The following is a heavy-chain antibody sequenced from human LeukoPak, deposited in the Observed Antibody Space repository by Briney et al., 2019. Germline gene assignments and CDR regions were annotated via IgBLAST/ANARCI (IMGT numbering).Heavy chain of an antibody. CDR2: ISSSGSTI. D-gene: IGHD2-21*01. V-gene: IGHV3-11*01. CDR3: ARVVVGGDFYFDY. Sequence: GGSLRLSCAASGFTFSDYYMSWIRQAPGKGLEWVSYISSSGSTIYYADSVKGRLTISRDNAKNSLYLQMNSLRAEDTAVYYCARVVVGGDFYFDYWGQGTLVTVSS. J-gene: IGHJ4*02. CDR1: GFTFSDYY.